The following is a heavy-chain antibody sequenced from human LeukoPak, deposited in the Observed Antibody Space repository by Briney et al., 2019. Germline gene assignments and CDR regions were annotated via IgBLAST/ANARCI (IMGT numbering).Heavy chain of an antibody. CDR1: GFTFSNAW. Sequence: GSLRLSCAASGFTFSNAWMSWIRQPPGKGLEWIGYIYDSGSTNYNPSLKSRVTISVDTSKNQFSLKLSSVTAADTAVYYCARHKAGYSSSWYPDRDAFDIWGQGTMVTVSS. CDR2: IYDSGST. D-gene: IGHD6-13*01. J-gene: IGHJ3*02. V-gene: IGHV4-59*08. CDR3: ARHKAGYSSSWYPDRDAFDI.